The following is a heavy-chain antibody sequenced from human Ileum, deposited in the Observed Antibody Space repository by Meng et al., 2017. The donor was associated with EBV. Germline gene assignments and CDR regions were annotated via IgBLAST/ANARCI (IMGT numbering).Heavy chain of an antibody. D-gene: IGHD5-18*01. CDR2: IIPMFGAP. V-gene: IGHV1-69*01. CDR3: ARESGRGYSSDY. CDR1: GGTFRNSA. Sequence: QVEVEQSGAEVKKPGSSVKVSCKASGGTFRNSAISWVRQAPGQGLEWMGGIIPMFGAPDYAQRFQDRVTITADESTSTVCMELNSLRSEDTAVYYCARESGRGYSSDYWGQGTLVTVSS. J-gene: IGHJ4*02.